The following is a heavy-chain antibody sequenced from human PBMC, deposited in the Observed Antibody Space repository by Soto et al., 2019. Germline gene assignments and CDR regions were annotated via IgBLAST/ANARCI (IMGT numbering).Heavy chain of an antibody. J-gene: IGHJ3*02. V-gene: IGHV4-4*07. CDR3: ARDGWELLGAFDI. CDR2: IDYSGST. CDR1: GGSISSYS. D-gene: IGHD1-26*01. Sequence: SETLSRTCTVSGGSISSYSWGWIRQPAGKGLEWVGRIDYSGSTYYNPSLKSRVTISVDTSKNQFSLKLSSVTAADTAVYYCARDGWELLGAFDIWGQGTMVTVSS.